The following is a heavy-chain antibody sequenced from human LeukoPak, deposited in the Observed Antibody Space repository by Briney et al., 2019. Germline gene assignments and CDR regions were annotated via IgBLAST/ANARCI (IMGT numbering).Heavy chain of an antibody. CDR2: ISAGGHNT. V-gene: IGHV3-23*01. CDR3: AKLPPRAVLVSDY. Sequence: PGGSLRLSCAASGFTLGCYVMSWVRQAPGKGLEWVSSISAGGHNTYYADSVKGRFTISRDISKNTLYLQMDSLRAEDTAVYYCAKLPPRAVLVSDYWGQGTLVTVSS. J-gene: IGHJ4*02. CDR1: GFTLGCYV. D-gene: IGHD2-8*02.